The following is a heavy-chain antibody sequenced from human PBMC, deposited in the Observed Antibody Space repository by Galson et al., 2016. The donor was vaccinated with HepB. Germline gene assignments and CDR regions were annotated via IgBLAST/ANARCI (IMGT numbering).Heavy chain of an antibody. D-gene: IGHD3-22*01. CDR2: IHLAGRDI. J-gene: IGHJ4*02. CDR1: EFNFSSYA. CDR3: TKHEVRTHDY. Sequence: SLRLSCAASEFNFSSYAMNWVRQAPGKGLEWVSAIHLAGRDIYYSDSVRGRFTISRDDSNNMLYLQMNNLRDEDTAVYYCTKHEVRTHDYWGQGTLVTVSS. V-gene: IGHV3-23*01.